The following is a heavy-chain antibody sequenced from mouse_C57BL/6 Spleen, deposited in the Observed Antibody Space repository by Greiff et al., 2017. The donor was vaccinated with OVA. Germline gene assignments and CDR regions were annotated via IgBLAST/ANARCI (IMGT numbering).Heavy chain of an antibody. J-gene: IGHJ2*01. D-gene: IGHD1-1*01. V-gene: IGHV5-16*01. CDR2: INYDGSST. Sequence: EVMLVESEGGLVQPGSSMKLSCTASGFTFSDYYMAWVRQVPEKGLEWVANINYDGSSTYYLDSLKSRFIISRDNAKNILYLQMSSLKSEGTATYYCARVEFIYYYGSSPYYFDYWGQGTTLTVSS. CDR3: ARVEFIYYYGSSPYYFDY. CDR1: GFTFSDYY.